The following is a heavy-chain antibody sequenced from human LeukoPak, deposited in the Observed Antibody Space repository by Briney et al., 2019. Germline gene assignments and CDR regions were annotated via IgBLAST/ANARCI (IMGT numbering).Heavy chain of an antibody. V-gene: IGHV4-39*01. CDR3: ASGIAAAGTVDY. D-gene: IGHD6-13*01. J-gene: IGHJ4*02. Sequence: SETLSHTCTVSGGSISSSSYYWGWIRQPPGKGLEWIGSIYYSGSTYYNPSLKSRVTISVDTSKNQFSMKLSSVTAADTAVYYCASGIAAAGTVDYWGQGTLVTVSS. CDR1: GGSISSSSYY. CDR2: IYYSGST.